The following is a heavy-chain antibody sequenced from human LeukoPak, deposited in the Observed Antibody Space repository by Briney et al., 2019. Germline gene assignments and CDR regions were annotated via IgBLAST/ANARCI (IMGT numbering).Heavy chain of an antibody. CDR2: ISGSGGAT. CDR3: AIEQWELKY. Sequence: PGGSLRLSCAASGFTFSSYAMSWVRQAPGKGLEWVSAISGSGGATYYADSVKGRFIISRDDSKNTLYLQMNSLRAEDTAVYYCAIEQWELKYWGQGTLVTVSS. V-gene: IGHV3-23*01. D-gene: IGHD1-26*01. CDR1: GFTFSSYA. J-gene: IGHJ4*02.